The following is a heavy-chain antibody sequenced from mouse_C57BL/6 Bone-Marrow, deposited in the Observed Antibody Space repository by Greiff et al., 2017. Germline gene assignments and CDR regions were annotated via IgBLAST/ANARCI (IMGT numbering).Heavy chain of an antibody. CDR3: ASGSNCYDAMDY. CDR2: ISSGSSTI. V-gene: IGHV5-17*01. J-gene: IGHJ4*01. D-gene: IGHD2-5*01. CDR1: GFTFSDYG. Sequence: EVHLVASGGGLVKPGGSLTLSCAASGFTFSDYGMHWVRPAPETGLEWVAYISSGSSTIYYADTVKGRFTLSRDNAKNTLFLQMTRLRSEDTAMYYCASGSNCYDAMDYWGQGTSVTVSS.